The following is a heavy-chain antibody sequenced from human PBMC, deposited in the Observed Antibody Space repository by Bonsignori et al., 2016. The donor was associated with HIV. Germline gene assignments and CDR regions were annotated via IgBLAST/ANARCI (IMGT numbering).Heavy chain of an antibody. J-gene: IGHJ3*02. Sequence: GGSLRLSCAASGFTFSSYAMHWVRQAPGKGLEWVAVISYDGSNKYYADSVKGRFTISRDNSKNTLYLQMNSLRAEDTAVYYCARARSTRYSSGFDAFDIWGQGTMVTVSS. V-gene: IGHV3-30-3*01. D-gene: IGHD6-19*01. CDR2: ISYDGSNK. CDR3: ARARSTRYSSGFDAFDI. CDR1: GFTFSSYA.